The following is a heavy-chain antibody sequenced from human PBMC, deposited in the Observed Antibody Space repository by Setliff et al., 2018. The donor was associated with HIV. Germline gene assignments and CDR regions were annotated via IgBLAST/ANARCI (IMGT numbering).Heavy chain of an antibody. D-gene: IGHD5-18*01. CDR3: ARGRRQVLWIPDF. CDR2: ISSDGSDK. CDR1: GFTFDDYA. Sequence: PGGSLRLSCAASGFTFDDYAMHWVRQAPGKGLEWVATISSDGSDKYYADSVKGRFPISRDNSKNIVYLQMNGLRAEDTAVYYCARGRRQVLWIPDFWGQGTLVTVSS. V-gene: IGHV3-30*16. J-gene: IGHJ4*02.